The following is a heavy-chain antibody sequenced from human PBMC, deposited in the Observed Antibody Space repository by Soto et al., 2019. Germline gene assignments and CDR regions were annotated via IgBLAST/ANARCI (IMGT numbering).Heavy chain of an antibody. CDR3: ASGCSGGSCYSGVDY. D-gene: IGHD2-15*01. Sequence: PSETLSLTCPVSGCSVRSGSYYWSWIRQPPGKGLEWIGYIYYSGSTNYNPSLKSRVTISVDTSKNQFSLKLSSVTAADTAVYYCASGCSGGSCYSGVDYWGQGTLVTVSS. J-gene: IGHJ4*02. CDR1: GCSVRSGSYY. CDR2: IYYSGST. V-gene: IGHV4-61*01.